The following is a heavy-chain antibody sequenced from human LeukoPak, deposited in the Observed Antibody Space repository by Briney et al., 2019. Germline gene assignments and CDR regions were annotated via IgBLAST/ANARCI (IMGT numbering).Heavy chain of an antibody. V-gene: IGHV1-24*01. CDR3: ATALTWELPPNDAFDI. CDR1: GYTLTESS. J-gene: IGHJ3*02. Sequence: ASVKVSCKVSGYTLTESSMHWVRQAPGKGLEWMGGFDPEDGETIYAQKFQGRVTMTEDTSTDTAYMELSSLRSEDTAVYYCATALTWELPPNDAFDIWGQGTMVTVSS. D-gene: IGHD1-26*01. CDR2: FDPEDGET.